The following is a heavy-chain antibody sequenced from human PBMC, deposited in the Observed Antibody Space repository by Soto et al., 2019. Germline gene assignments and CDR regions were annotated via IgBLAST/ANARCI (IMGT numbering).Heavy chain of an antibody. CDR1: GGSFSGYY. Sequence: SETLSLTCAVYGGSFSGYYWSCIRQPPGKGLEWIGEINPSGSTNYNPSLKSRVTISVDTSKNQFSLKLSSVTAADTAVYYCARVTTDYDFWSGYYPNWSDPWAQGTLVTVSS. V-gene: IGHV4-34*01. J-gene: IGHJ5*02. CDR3: ARVTTDYDFWSGYYPNWSDP. CDR2: INPSGST. D-gene: IGHD3-3*01.